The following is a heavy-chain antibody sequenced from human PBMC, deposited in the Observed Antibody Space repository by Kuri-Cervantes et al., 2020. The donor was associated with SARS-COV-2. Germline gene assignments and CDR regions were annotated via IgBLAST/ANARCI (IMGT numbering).Heavy chain of an antibody. V-gene: IGHV4-38-2*02. CDR2: IYHSGST. CDR3: ARDPNTIVVVVAATHGIWFDP. CDR1: GFTFSSYE. D-gene: IGHD2-15*01. Sequence: ESLKISCAASGFTFSSYEMNWVRQAPGKGLEWIGSIYHSGSTYYNPSLKSRATISVDTSKNQFSLKLSSVTAADTAVYYCARDPNTIVVVVAATHGIWFDPWGQGTLVTVSS. J-gene: IGHJ5*02.